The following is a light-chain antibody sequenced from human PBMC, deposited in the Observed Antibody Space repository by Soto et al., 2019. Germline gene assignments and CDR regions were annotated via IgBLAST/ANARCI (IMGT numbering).Light chain of an antibody. CDR3: SSYTTSSNLI. V-gene: IGLV2-14*03. Sequence: QSALNQPASVSGSLGQSITISCTGTSRDVGNYNYVSWYQHHTGRAPKLVIYDVNNRPAGISNRFSGSKSDNTASLIIFGLQAEDEADYYCSSYTTSSNLIFGGGTK. CDR1: SRDVGNYNY. J-gene: IGLJ2*01. CDR2: DVN.